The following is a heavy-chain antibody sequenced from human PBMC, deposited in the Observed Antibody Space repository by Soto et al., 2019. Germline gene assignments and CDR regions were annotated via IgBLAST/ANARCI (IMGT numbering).Heavy chain of an antibody. J-gene: IGHJ4*02. CDR1: VGSIISYY. D-gene: IGHD6-13*01. V-gene: IGHV4-59*01. CDR3: ARQYWAAGHFDY. Sequence: SETLSLTCTVSVGSIISYYWSWIRQPPGKGLEWIGYIYYSGSTNYNPSLKSRVTISVDTSKNQFSLKLSSVTAADTAVYYCARQYWAAGHFDYWGQGTLVTVSS. CDR2: IYYSGST.